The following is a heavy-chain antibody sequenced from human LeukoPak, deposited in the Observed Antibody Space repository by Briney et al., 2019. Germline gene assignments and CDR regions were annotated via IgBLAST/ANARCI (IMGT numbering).Heavy chain of an antibody. CDR3: ARDYSKGGGFDF. D-gene: IGHD4-11*01. J-gene: IGHJ4*02. Sequence: SETLSLTCIVSGGSISSRSYYWDWIRQPPGKGLEWIGNLFDSGNTHYNPSLRSRLTMSVDTSKNQFSLKLSPVTAADTAVYYCARDYSKGGGFDFWGQGTLVTVSS. CDR2: LFDSGNT. CDR1: GGSISSRSYY. V-gene: IGHV4-39*07.